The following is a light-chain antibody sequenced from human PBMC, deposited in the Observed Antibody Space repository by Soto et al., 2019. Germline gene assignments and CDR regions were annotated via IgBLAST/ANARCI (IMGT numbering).Light chain of an antibody. CDR2: GAF. CDR1: RGVRSD. Sequence: AIQMTQSSSSLSASVGDTVTISCRASRGVRSDVAWYQQRPGSVPKVLIYGAFNLYTGVPSRFSGSGYGSDFSLTISSLQPDDSATYYCVQDFNYPLTFGGGTKVEI. J-gene: IGKJ4*01. V-gene: IGKV1-6*01. CDR3: VQDFNYPLT.